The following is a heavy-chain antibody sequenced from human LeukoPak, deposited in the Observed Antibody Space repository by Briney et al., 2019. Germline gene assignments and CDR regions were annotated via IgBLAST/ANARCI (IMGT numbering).Heavy chain of an antibody. V-gene: IGHV3-11*04. Sequence: PGGSLRLSCAASGFTFSDYYISWIRQAPGKGLEWVSYISSSGSTIYYADSVKGRFTISRDNAKNSLYLQMNSLRAEDTAVYYCARDELQYLTHYYYYDMDVWGQGTTVTVSS. CDR2: ISSSGSTI. D-gene: IGHD4-11*01. J-gene: IGHJ6*02. CDR1: GFTFSDYY. CDR3: ARDELQYLTHYYYYDMDV.